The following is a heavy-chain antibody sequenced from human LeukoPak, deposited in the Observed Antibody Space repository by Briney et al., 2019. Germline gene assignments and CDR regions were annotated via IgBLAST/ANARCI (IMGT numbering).Heavy chain of an antibody. Sequence: ASVKVSCKASGYTFTSYDINWVRQATGQGLEWMGWMNPNSGNTGYAQKFQGRVTMTRNTSISTAYMELSSLRSEDTAVYYCARGNRAMVRGPSNFWFDPWGQGTLVTVSS. CDR1: GYTFTSYD. CDR2: MNPNSGNT. J-gene: IGHJ5*02. D-gene: IGHD3-10*01. CDR3: ARGNRAMVRGPSNFWFDP. V-gene: IGHV1-8*01.